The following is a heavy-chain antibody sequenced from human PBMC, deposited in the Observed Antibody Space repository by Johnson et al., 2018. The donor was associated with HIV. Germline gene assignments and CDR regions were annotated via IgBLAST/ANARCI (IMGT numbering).Heavy chain of an antibody. V-gene: IGHV3-66*02. Sequence: VQLVESGGGLAQPGGSLRLSCAASGLNVSGHYMSWVRQSPGKGLEWVSVIYSGGSTYYADSVKGRFTISRDNSKNTLYLQMNSLRTEDTAVYYCARVYYYDNKDGFDIWGQGTTVTVSS. CDR1: GLNVSGHY. J-gene: IGHJ3*02. CDR2: IYSGGST. D-gene: IGHD3-22*01. CDR3: ARVYYYDNKDGFDI.